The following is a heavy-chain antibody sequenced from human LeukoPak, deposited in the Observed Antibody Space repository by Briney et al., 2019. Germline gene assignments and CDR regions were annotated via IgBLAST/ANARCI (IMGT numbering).Heavy chain of an antibody. D-gene: IGHD5-12*01. CDR2: ISAYNGNT. CDR3: AREGYSGYGGYYYYGMDV. CDR1: GYTFISYG. Sequence: GGSVKVSCKASGYTFISYGISWVRQAPGQGLEWMGWISAYNGNTNYAQKVQGRVTMTTDTSTNTAYMEMRSLRSDGTAVYYCAREGYSGYGGYYYYGMDVWGKGTTVTVSS. J-gene: IGHJ6*04. V-gene: IGHV1-18*04.